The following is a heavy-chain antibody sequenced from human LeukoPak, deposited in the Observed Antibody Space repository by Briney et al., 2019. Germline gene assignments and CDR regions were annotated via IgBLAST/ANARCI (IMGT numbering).Heavy chain of an antibody. CDR1: GGSISSGGYY. Sequence: SETLSLTCTVSGGSISSGGYYWSWIRQPPGKGLEWIGYIYYSGSTNYNPSLKSRVTISVDTSKNQFSLKLSSVTAADTAVYYCARHIYGSGRDAFDIWGQGTMVTVSS. CDR3: ARHIYGSGRDAFDI. D-gene: IGHD3-10*01. CDR2: IYYSGST. V-gene: IGHV4-61*08. J-gene: IGHJ3*02.